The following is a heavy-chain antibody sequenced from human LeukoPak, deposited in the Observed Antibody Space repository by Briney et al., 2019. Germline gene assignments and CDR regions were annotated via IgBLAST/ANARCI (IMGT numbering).Heavy chain of an antibody. CDR3: ARLSGYSYGASYFDY. CDR1: GYTFTSYA. V-gene: IGHV1-3*01. D-gene: IGHD5-18*01. J-gene: IGHJ4*02. CDR2: INASNGNT. Sequence: ASVKVSCKASGYTFTSYAMHWVRQAPGQRLEWMGWINASNGNTKYSQKFQGRVTITRDTSASTAYMELTSLRSEDTAVYYCARLSGYSYGASYFDYWGQGTLVTVSS.